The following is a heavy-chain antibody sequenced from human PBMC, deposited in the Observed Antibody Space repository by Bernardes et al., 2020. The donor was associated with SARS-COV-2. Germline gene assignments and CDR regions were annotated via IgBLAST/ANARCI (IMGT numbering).Heavy chain of an antibody. J-gene: IGHJ4*02. CDR3: ARDSSGWWTFDY. Sequence: SKPLPLTCSVFGGSIRSYYWSWIRRRAGKGLEWIGRIYTSGSTNYNPSLKSRVTMSVDTSMNQFSLKLSSVTAADTAVYYCARDSSGWWTFDYWGQGTLVTVSA. D-gene: IGHD6-19*01. CDR2: IYTSGST. V-gene: IGHV4-4*07. CDR1: GGSIRSYY.